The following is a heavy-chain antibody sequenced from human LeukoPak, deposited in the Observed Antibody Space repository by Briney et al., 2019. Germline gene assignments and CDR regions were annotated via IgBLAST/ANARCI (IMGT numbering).Heavy chain of an antibody. CDR3: ARGLHNRSSGTRFDVFEI. CDR2: IYYSGST. J-gene: IGHJ3*02. CDR1: GGSIRSFY. V-gene: IGHV4-59*01. D-gene: IGHD6-6*01. Sequence: KSSETLSLTCSVSGGSIRSFYWSWIRQPPGKGLEWIGNIYYSGSTNYNPSLKSRVTISVDTSKNQVSLKLSSVTAADTAVYYCARGLHNRSSGTRFDVFEIWGQGTMVTVSS.